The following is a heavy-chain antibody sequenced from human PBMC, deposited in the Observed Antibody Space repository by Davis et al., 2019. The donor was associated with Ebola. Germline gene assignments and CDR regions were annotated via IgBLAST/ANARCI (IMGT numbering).Heavy chain of an antibody. Sequence: ASVKVSCKASGYTFTSYPIHWVRQAPGQRLEWMGWINAGNGNTKYSQKFQGRVTITRDTSASTAYMELSSLRSEDTAVYYCARGGIAVVTATNRYDYWGQGTLVTVSS. D-gene: IGHD2-21*02. CDR1: GYTFTSYP. V-gene: IGHV1-3*01. J-gene: IGHJ4*02. CDR2: INAGNGNT. CDR3: ARGGIAVVTATNRYDY.